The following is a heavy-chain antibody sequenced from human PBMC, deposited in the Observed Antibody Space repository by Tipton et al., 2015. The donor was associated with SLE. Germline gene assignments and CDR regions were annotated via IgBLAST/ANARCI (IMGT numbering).Heavy chain of an antibody. CDR2: IYYSGTT. V-gene: IGHV4-59*08. CDR1: GGSISHFY. D-gene: IGHD3-16*01. J-gene: IGHJ4*02. CDR3: ATQGYYDSSFDY. Sequence: LRLSCSVSGGSISHFYWSWIRQPPGKGLEWIAYIYYSGTTNYNPSLKSRVSISVDTSKNQFSLKLSSVTAADTAVYYCATQGYYDSSFDYWGQGTLVTVSS.